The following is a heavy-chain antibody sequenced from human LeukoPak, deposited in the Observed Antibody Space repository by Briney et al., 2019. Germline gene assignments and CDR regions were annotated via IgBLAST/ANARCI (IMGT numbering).Heavy chain of an antibody. Sequence: SETLSLTCTVSGGSISSYYWSWIRQPAGKGLEWIGRIYTSGSTNYSPSLKSRVTMSVDTSKNQFSLKLSSVTAADTAVYYCAREGEWFGYYYYYGMDVWGQGTTVTVSS. CDR3: AREGEWFGYYYYYGMDV. J-gene: IGHJ6*02. CDR1: GGSISSYY. D-gene: IGHD3-10*01. V-gene: IGHV4-4*07. CDR2: IYTSGST.